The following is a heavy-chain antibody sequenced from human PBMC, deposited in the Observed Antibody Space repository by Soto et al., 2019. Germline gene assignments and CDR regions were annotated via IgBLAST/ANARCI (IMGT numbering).Heavy chain of an antibody. V-gene: IGHV1-2*04. J-gene: IGHJ3*02. CDR3: ATGGYCSGGSCYDNAFDI. Sequence: ASVKVSCKASGYTFTGYYMHWVRQAPGQGLEWMGWINPNSGGTNYAQKFQGWVTMTRDTSISTAYMELSRLRSDDTAVYYCATGGYCSGGSCYDNAFDIWGQGTMVTVSS. CDR2: INPNSGGT. CDR1: GYTFTGYY. D-gene: IGHD2-15*01.